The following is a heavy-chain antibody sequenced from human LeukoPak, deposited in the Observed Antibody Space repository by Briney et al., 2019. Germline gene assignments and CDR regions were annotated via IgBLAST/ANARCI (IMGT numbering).Heavy chain of an antibody. J-gene: IGHJ4*02. CDR1: GFTFSGSA. Sequence: GGSLRLSCADSGFTFSGSAMHWVRQASGKGLEWVGRIRSKANSYATAYAASVKGRFTISRDDSKNTAYLQMNSLKTEDTAVYYCTSTFSSSYYFDYWGQGTLVTVSS. D-gene: IGHD6-6*01. CDR3: TSTFSSSYYFDY. CDR2: IRSKANSYAT. V-gene: IGHV3-73*01.